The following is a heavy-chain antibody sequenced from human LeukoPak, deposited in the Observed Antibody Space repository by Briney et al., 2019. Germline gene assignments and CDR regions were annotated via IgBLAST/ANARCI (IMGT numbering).Heavy chain of an antibody. V-gene: IGHV3-33*01. CDR3: ATGVHIVGAAPVFDI. CDR1: GFTISSYG. J-gene: IGHJ3*02. Sequence: TWESLTLSCAASGFTISSYGMSWVRQAPGKGLEWVAVIWYDGSNKYYADSVKGRFTISRDNSKNTLYLQMNSLRAEDTAVYYCATGVHIVGAAPVFDIWGQGTMVTVSS. CDR2: IWYDGSNK. D-gene: IGHD1-26*01.